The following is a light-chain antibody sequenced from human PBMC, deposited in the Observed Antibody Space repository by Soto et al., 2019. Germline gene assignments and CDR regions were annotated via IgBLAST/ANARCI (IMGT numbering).Light chain of an antibody. CDR1: EAISNY. V-gene: IGKV1-27*01. CDR3: QNYNRAPWT. CDR2: GAS. Sequence: DIPMTQSPSSLSASVGDRVTITCRASEAISNYLAWYQQKPGQVPKLLIYGASTLQSGVPSRFSGSGSGTDVTLTISSLHNEDVATYYCQNYNRAPWTFGQGTKVESK. J-gene: IGKJ1*01.